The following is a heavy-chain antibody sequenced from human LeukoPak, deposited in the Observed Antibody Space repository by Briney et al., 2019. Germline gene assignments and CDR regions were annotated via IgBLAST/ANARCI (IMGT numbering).Heavy chain of an antibody. D-gene: IGHD3-9*01. J-gene: IGHJ3*02. CDR2: ISYDGSNK. Sequence: PGRSLRLSCAASGFTFGSYGMHWVRQAPGKGLEWVAVISYDGSNKYYADSVKGRFTISRDNSKNTLYLQMNSLRAEDTAVYYCAKEGYDILTGYDAFDIWGQRTMVTVSS. CDR1: GFTFGSYG. V-gene: IGHV3-30*18. CDR3: AKEGYDILTGYDAFDI.